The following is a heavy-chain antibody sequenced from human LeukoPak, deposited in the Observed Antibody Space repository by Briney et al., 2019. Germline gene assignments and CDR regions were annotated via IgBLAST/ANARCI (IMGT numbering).Heavy chain of an antibody. CDR1: GYTFTSYG. J-gene: IGHJ4*02. CDR3: ARANNGGIVVVPAAPFCYFDY. Sequence: APVKVSCKASGYTFTSYGISRVRQAPGQGLEWMGWISAYNGNTNYAQKLQGRVTMTTDTSTSTAYMELRSLRSDDTAVYYCARANNGGIVVVPAAPFCYFDYWGQGTLVTVSS. V-gene: IGHV1-18*01. D-gene: IGHD2-2*01. CDR2: ISAYNGNT.